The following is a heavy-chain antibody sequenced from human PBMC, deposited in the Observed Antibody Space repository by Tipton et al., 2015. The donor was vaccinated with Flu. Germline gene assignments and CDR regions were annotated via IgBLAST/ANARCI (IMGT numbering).Heavy chain of an antibody. D-gene: IGHD3-22*01. J-gene: IGHJ4*02. Sequence: LRLSCTASYGSMTGHYWSWIRQPPGKGLEWIWYMYHSGSSNYNPSLKSRLTVSVDTSNFQSSLTLTSVTAADTVVYYCARGDSSGYYFDYWGQGILVTVSS. V-gene: IGHV4-59*11. CDR3: ARGDSSGYYFDY. CDR1: YGSMTGHY. CDR2: MYHSGSS.